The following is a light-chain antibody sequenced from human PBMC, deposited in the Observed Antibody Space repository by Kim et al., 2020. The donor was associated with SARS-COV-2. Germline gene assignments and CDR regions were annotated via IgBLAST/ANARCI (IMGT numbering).Light chain of an antibody. CDR3: NSRDSNDNVV. CDR2: GKN. CDR1: SLRSYY. J-gene: IGLJ2*01. Sequence: VALGQTVRITCQGDSLRSYYATWFQQKPGQAPILVIYGKNNRPSGIPDRFSGSSSGNTASLTITATQAGDEADYYCNSRDSNDNVVFGGGTKLTVL. V-gene: IGLV3-19*01.